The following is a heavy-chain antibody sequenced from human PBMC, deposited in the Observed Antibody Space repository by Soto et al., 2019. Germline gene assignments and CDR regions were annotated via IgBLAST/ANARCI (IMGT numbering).Heavy chain of an antibody. CDR1: GGSFSGYY. Sequence: SETLSLACAVYGGSFSGYYWSWIRQPPGKGLEWIGEINHSGSTNYNPSLKSRVTISVDTSKNQFSLKLSSVTAADTAVYYCARVYCSGGSCPYAFDIWGQGTMVTVSS. V-gene: IGHV4-34*01. CDR2: INHSGST. D-gene: IGHD2-15*01. CDR3: ARVYCSGGSCPYAFDI. J-gene: IGHJ3*02.